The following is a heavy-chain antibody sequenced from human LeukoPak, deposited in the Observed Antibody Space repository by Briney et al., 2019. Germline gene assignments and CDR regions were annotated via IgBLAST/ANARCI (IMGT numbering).Heavy chain of an antibody. CDR1: GGSVSSNNYY. D-gene: IGHD3-3*01. Sequence: SETLSLTCTVSGGSVSSNNYYWSWIRQPPGKGLEWIGYIYYSGSTNYNPSLKSRVTISVDTSKNQFSLKLSSVTAADTAVYYCARGRIVLRFLEWFPGAFDIWGQGTMVTVSS. CDR3: ARGRIVLRFLEWFPGAFDI. V-gene: IGHV4-61*01. J-gene: IGHJ3*02. CDR2: IYYSGST.